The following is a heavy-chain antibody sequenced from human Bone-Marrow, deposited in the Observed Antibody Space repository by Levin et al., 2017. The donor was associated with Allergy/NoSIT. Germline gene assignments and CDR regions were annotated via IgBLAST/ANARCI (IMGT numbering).Heavy chain of an antibody. D-gene: IGHD1-1*01. CDR3: LKDETPRKWNDYFDY. V-gene: IGHV3-30*04. CDR2: ITYDGKNE. CDR1: GFIFSTYA. J-gene: IGHJ4*02. Sequence: GESLKISCAASGFIFSTYAMHWVRQAPGKGLEWVALITYDGKNEYYADSVKGRFTVSRDNSKNTVNLQINSLRAEDTAVYYCLKDETPRKWNDYFDYWGQGTLVTVSS.